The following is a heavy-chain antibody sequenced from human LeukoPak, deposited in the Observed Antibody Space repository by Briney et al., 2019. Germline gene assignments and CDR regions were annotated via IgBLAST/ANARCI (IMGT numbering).Heavy chain of an antibody. D-gene: IGHD6-13*01. V-gene: IGHV3-30*02. CDR1: GFTFSGYG. Sequence: GGSLRLSCSASGFTFSGYGMHWVRQAPGKGLEWVTFIRYDGSNKYYADSVKGRFTISRDNSKNTLYLQMNSLRAEDTAVYYCVKDPGGAAAGIFDYWGQGTLVTVSS. CDR2: IRYDGSNK. CDR3: VKDPGGAAAGIFDY. J-gene: IGHJ4*02.